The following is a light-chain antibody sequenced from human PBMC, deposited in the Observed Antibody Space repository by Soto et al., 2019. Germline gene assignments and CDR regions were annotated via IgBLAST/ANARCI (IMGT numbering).Light chain of an antibody. CDR1: QAVNTR. V-gene: IGKV3D-11*01. Sequence: EIVLTQSPATLSSFPVDRVTQSCRASQAVNTRLAWYQHKPGQAPRLIIYLTSNRAAGIPARFSGSGAETDFTLTISDVEPEDFAVYSCHQRQSGPRTFGQGTKVDIK. CDR3: HQRQSGPRT. CDR2: LTS. J-gene: IGKJ1*01.